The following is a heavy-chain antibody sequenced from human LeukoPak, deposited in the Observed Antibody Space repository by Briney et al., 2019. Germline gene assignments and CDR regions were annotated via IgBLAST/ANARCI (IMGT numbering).Heavy chain of an antibody. J-gene: IGHJ3*02. D-gene: IGHD3-22*01. Sequence: GGSLRLSCAASGFTFSSYAMSWVRQAPGKGLAWVSAISGSGVNTFYADSVKGRFTISRDNSKNTLYLQMSSLRAEDTAVYYCAKDLRYYDNSGSPDAFDIWGQGTMVTVSS. CDR3: AKDLRYYDNSGSPDAFDI. CDR1: GFTFSSYA. V-gene: IGHV3-23*01. CDR2: ISGSGVNT.